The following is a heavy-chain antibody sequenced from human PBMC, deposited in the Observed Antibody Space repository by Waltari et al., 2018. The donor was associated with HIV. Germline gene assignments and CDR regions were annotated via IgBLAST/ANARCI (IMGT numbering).Heavy chain of an antibody. V-gene: IGHV3-74*01. CDR2: INIDGSRI. D-gene: IGHD3-10*01. CDR3: SRDTFGEYDY. J-gene: IGHJ4*02. CDR1: GFSVSSSW. Sequence: EVQLVQYGGGLIKPGGSLRLSCAASGFSVSSSWMHWVRQTPGKGLVWVSRINIDGSRIDDADSVRGRFTISRDSAKNTLSLQMNSLTEEDTAVYYCSRDTFGEYDYWGQGTLVTVSS.